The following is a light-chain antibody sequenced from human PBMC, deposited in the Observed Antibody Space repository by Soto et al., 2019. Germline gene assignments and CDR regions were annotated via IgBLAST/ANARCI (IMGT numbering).Light chain of an antibody. CDR2: RNN. V-gene: IGLV1-47*01. CDR3: AAWDDSLSGYD. J-gene: IGLJ1*01. Sequence: QSVLTQPPSASGTPGQRVTISCSGSSSNIGSNYVYWYQQLPGTAPKLLIYRNNQRPSGVPDRFSGSKSGTSASLAISGLRSEDEADYYCAAWDDSLSGYDFGTGTKLTVL. CDR1: SSNIGSNY.